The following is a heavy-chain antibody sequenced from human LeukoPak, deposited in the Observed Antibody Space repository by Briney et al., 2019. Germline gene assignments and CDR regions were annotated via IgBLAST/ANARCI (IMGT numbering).Heavy chain of an antibody. V-gene: IGHV3-74*01. CDR3: VRVTEN. J-gene: IGHJ1*01. Sequence: GGSLGLSCEASGFTFNNFYMHCARQAPGEGLVWVARINGDGSETNYADSVKGRFTISRDNAKKKLYLQMNSLRAEDTAVYYCVRVTENWGQGTLVTVSS. CDR2: INGDGSET. CDR1: GFTFNNFY.